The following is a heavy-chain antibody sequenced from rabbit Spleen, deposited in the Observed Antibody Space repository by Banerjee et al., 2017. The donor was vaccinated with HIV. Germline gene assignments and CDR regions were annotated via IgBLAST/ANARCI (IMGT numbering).Heavy chain of an antibody. V-gene: IGHV1S40*01. CDR2: IYSTNGKI. D-gene: IGHD3-3*01. Sequence: QSLEESGGDLVKPGASLTLTCTASGFTISSNHYMRWVRQAPGKGLEWIASIYSTNGKIYYATWAKGRFTISKASSAAVTLQMTSLTAADTATYFCATDLVGVGAWNLWGQGTLVTVS. CDR3: ATDLVGVGAWNL. J-gene: IGHJ4*01. CDR1: GFTISSNHY.